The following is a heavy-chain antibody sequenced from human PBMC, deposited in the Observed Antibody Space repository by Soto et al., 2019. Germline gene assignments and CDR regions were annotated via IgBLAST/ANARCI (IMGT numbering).Heavy chain of an antibody. Sequence: PSETLSLTCTVSGGSISSYYWSWIRQPPGKGLEWIGYIYYSGSTNYNPSLKSRVTISVDTSKNQFSLKLSSVTAADTAVYYCARRWGGVFDSRAQRTMDTGSS. J-gene: IGHJ3*02. CDR2: IYYSGST. CDR3: ARRWGGVFDS. CDR1: GGSISSYY. V-gene: IGHV4-59*08. D-gene: IGHD1-26*01.